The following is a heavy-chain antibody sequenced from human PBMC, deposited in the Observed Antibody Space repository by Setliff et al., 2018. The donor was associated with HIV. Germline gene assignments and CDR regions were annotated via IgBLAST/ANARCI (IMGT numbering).Heavy chain of an antibody. J-gene: IGHJ6*02. Sequence: GSLRLSCAASGFSFSSYEMNWVRQAPGKGLEWISYISTGGDTKFYADSVEGRFSVSKDSAKNSVFLQMNSLRAEDTAVYYCARLGAGYCSSGSCYYYGMDVWGQGTTVTVSS. CDR3: ARLGAGYCSSGSCYYYGMDV. CDR2: ISTGGDTK. D-gene: IGHD2-15*01. CDR1: GFSFSSYE. V-gene: IGHV3-48*03.